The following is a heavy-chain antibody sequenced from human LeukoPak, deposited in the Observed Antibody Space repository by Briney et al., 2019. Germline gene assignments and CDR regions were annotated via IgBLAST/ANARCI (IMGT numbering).Heavy chain of an antibody. Sequence: KPSETLSLTRTVSGGSISNYWWSWIRQPPGKGLEWIGYVFDSGGTNYNPSLKSRVTISVDTSKKQFSLKLSSVTAADTAVYYCARGYSSSWNYFDYWGQGTLVTVSS. D-gene: IGHD6-13*01. J-gene: IGHJ4*02. CDR2: VFDSGGT. CDR1: GGSISNYW. V-gene: IGHV4-59*01. CDR3: ARGYSSSWNYFDY.